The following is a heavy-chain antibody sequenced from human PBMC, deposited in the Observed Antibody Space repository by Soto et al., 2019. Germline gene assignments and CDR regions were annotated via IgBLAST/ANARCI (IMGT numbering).Heavy chain of an antibody. CDR3: ARDTVLLWFGESSTRWFDP. CDR2: INHSGST. D-gene: IGHD3-10*01. J-gene: IGHJ5*02. CDR1: GGSFSGYY. V-gene: IGHV4-34*01. Sequence: SETLSLTCAVYGGSFSGYYWSWIRQPPGKWLEWIGEINHSGSTNYNPSLKSRVTISVDTSKNQFSLKLSSVTAADTAVYYCARDTVLLWFGESSTRWFDPWGQGTLVTVSS.